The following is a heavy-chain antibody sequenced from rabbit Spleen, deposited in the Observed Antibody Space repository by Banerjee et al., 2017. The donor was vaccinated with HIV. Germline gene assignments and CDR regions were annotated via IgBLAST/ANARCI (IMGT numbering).Heavy chain of an antibody. V-gene: IGHV1S40*01. D-gene: IGHD8-1*01. CDR2: IYGGSSGST. CDR3: ARDAGSGAYIDGVFNL. CDR1: GFDFSHGYD. Sequence: QQLVESGGGLVKPGASLTLTCKASGFDFSHGYDMCWVRQAPGKGLEWIGCIYGGSSGSTAYANWAKGRFTISKTSSTTVTLQMTSLTAADTATYFCARDAGSGAYIDGVFNLWGPGTLVTVS. J-gene: IGHJ4*01.